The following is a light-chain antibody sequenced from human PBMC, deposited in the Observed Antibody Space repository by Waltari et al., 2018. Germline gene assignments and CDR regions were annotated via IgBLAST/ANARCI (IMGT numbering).Light chain of an antibody. CDR3: SSYAEHNIVI. V-gene: IGLV2-8*01. CDR2: EVT. CDR1: SNDVGHFYY. J-gene: IGLJ2*01. Sequence: QSALTQPTSASGSPGQSVTISCTGTSNDVGHFYYVSWFQQHPGKVPKLMIYEVTKRPAEGLDRFSASQSVNTPSLTVTGLHAENEAYYYCSSYAEHNIVIVGGGTKLTVL.